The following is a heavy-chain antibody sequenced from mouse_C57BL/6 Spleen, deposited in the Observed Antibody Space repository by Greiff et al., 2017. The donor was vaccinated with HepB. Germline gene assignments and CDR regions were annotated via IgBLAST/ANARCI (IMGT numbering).Heavy chain of an antibody. D-gene: IGHD1-1*01. J-gene: IGHJ3*01. CDR1: GFTFSSYA. V-gene: IGHV5-4*01. Sequence: DVHLVESGGGLVKPGGSLKLSCAASGFTFSSYAMSWVRQTPEKRLEWVATISDGGSYTYYPDNVKGRFTISRDNAKNNLYLQMSHLKSEDTAMYYCARRGIYYGSSEGFAYWGQGTLVTVSA. CDR2: ISDGGSYT. CDR3: ARRGIYYGSSEGFAY.